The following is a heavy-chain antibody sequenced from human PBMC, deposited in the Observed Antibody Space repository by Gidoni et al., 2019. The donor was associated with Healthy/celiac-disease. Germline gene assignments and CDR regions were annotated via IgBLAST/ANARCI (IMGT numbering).Heavy chain of an antibody. D-gene: IGHD6-19*01. CDR3: ARAPPLEVAVAGKH. V-gene: IGHV3-11*06. J-gene: IGHJ4*02. Sequence: RFTISRDNAKNSLYLQMNSLRAEDTAVYYCARAPPLEVAVAGKHWGQGTLVTVSS.